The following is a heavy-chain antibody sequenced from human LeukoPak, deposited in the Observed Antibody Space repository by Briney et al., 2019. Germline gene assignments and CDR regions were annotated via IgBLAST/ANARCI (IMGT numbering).Heavy chain of an antibody. CDR1: GDSASSKSAA. D-gene: IGHD6-6*01. J-gene: IGHJ4*02. Sequence: SQTLSLTCAISGDSASSKSAAWNWIRQSPSRGLEWLGWTYYRSQWYYDYAVSVKGRIVINPDTSKNQFSLQLNSVTPEDTAVYYCARGASRYFEYWGQGTLVTVSS. V-gene: IGHV6-1*01. CDR2: TYYRSQWYY. CDR3: ARGASRYFEY.